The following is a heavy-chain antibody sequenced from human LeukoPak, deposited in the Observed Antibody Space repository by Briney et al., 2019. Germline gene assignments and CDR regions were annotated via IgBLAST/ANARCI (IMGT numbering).Heavy chain of an antibody. CDR3: AKEYSGYDFDY. CDR2: TSGSGVNS. D-gene: IGHD5-12*01. V-gene: IGHV3-23*01. Sequence: HSGRSLRLSCAASGFTFSSYAMHWVRQAPGKGLEWVAATSGSGVNSYYADSVRGRFTISRDNSQNTLYLQMDSLRAEDTALYYCAKEYSGYDFDYWGQGTLVTVSS. CDR1: GFTFSSYA. J-gene: IGHJ4*02.